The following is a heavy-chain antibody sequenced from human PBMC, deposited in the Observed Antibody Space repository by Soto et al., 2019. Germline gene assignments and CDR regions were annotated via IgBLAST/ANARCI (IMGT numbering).Heavy chain of an antibody. CDR1: GGSISSYY. CDR3: ARGPPYCGGDCVDY. J-gene: IGHJ4*02. Sequence: QVQLQESGPGLVKPSETLSLTCTVSGGSISSYYWSWIRQPPGKGLEWIGYIYYSGSTNYNPSLKSRVTISVDTSKNQFSLKLSSVTAADTAVYYCARGPPYCGGDCVDYWGQGTLVTVSS. D-gene: IGHD2-21*02. V-gene: IGHV4-59*01. CDR2: IYYSGST.